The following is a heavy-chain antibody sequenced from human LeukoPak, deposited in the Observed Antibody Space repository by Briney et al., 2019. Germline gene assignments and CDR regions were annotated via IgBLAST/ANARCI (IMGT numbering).Heavy chain of an antibody. CDR1: GFTFSKAW. CDR2: IKSKRYIGTT. D-gene: IGHD1-26*01. V-gene: IGHV3-15*01. J-gene: IGHJ4*02. CDR3: TTDSNQWELLSAVGY. Sequence: GGSLRLSCAASGFTFSKAWMTWVRQGPGKGLEWVARIKSKRYIGTTDYAAPVKGRFTISRDESKNTLYLQMNSLKTKDTAVYYCTTDSNQWELLSAVGYWGQGTRVTVSS.